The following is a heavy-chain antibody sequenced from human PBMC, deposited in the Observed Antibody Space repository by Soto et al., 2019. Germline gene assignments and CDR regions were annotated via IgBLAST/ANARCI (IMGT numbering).Heavy chain of an antibody. CDR3: ARDQNVWGELGSWFDP. J-gene: IGHJ5*02. CDR2: ISSSGSTI. D-gene: IGHD7-27*01. Sequence: GGSLRLSCAASGFTFSDYYMSWIRQAPGKGLEWVSYISSSGSTIYYADSVKGRFTISRDNAKNSLYLQMNSLRAEDTAVYYCARDQNVWGELGSWFDPWGQGTLVTVSS. V-gene: IGHV3-11*01. CDR1: GFTFSDYY.